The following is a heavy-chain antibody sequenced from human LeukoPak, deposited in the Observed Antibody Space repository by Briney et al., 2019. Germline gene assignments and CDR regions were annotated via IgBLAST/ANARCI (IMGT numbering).Heavy chain of an antibody. CDR2: ITSGGSYI. J-gene: IGHJ6*03. CDR3: ARDPYSGSYGPYYYYYMDV. D-gene: IGHD1-26*01. Sequence: GGSLRLSCVASGFTFNRYNMNWVRQAPGKVLEWVSSITSGGSYISYADSVKGRFTISRDNAKNSLYLQMNSLGPDDTAVYFCARDPYSGSYGPYYYYYMDVWGKGTTVTVAS. CDR1: GFTFNRYN. V-gene: IGHV3-21*01.